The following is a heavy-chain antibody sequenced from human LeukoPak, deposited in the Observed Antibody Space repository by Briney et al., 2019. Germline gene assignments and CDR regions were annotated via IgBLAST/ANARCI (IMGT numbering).Heavy chain of an antibody. J-gene: IGHJ4*02. D-gene: IGHD3-22*01. V-gene: IGHV3-15*01. CDR3: TTGVRDSSGYYNFDY. Sequence: GGSLILSCAASGFTFSNAWMNWVRQSPGKGLEWVGRIKSKTDGGTIDYGAPVKGRFTISRDDSKNTLFLQMNGLKTEDTAMYHCTTGVRDSSGYYNFDYWGQGTLVTVSS. CDR2: IKSKTDGGTI. CDR1: GFTFSNAW.